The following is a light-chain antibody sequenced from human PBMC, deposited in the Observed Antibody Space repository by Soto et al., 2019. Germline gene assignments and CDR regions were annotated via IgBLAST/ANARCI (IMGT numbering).Light chain of an antibody. V-gene: IGLV2-8*01. CDR2: EVN. Sequence: QSALTQPPSASGSPGQSVTISCTGTSSDVGGYVYVSWYQQYPGKDPKLMIYEVNKRPSGVPDRFSGSKSGNTASLTVSGLQAEDEADYYCSSYAGTNTDVIFGGGTKLTVL. J-gene: IGLJ2*01. CDR3: SSYAGTNTDVI. CDR1: SSDVGGYVY.